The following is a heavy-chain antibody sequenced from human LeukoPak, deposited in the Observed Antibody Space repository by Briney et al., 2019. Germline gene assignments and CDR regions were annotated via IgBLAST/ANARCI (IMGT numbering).Heavy chain of an antibody. CDR3: ARSPRRAAAGLYNWFDP. V-gene: IGHV1-2*02. Sequence: GASVKVSCKASGYTFTGYYMHWVRQAPGQGLEWMGWINPNSGGTNYAQKFQGRVTMTRDTSISTAYMELSRLRSDDTAVYYCARSPRRAAAGLYNWFDPWGQGTLVTVSS. J-gene: IGHJ5*02. CDR1: GYTFTGYY. CDR2: INPNSGGT. D-gene: IGHD6-13*01.